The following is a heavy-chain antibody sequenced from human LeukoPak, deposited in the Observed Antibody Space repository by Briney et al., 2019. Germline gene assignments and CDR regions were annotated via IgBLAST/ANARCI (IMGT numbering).Heavy chain of an antibody. CDR3: AKRKMVRGVISHGMSYYYYMDV. Sequence: PGGSLRLSCAASGFTFSSYGMHWVRQAPGKGLEWVAFIRYDGSNNYYADSVKGRFTISRDNSKNTLYLQMNSLRAEDTAVYYCAKRKMVRGVISHGMSYYYYMDVWGKGTTVTISS. CDR2: IRYDGSNN. V-gene: IGHV3-30*02. D-gene: IGHD3-10*01. J-gene: IGHJ6*03. CDR1: GFTFSSYG.